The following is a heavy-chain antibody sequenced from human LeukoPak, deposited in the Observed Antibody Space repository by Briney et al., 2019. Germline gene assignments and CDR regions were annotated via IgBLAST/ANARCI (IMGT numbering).Heavy chain of an antibody. J-gene: IGHJ4*02. V-gene: IGHV4-59*01. CDR1: GASISSWY. Sequence: SETLSLTCTVSGASISSWYWSWIRQPPGKGLEWIGNIHGSGNTNYNPSLKSRLSMSLDTSRNQFSLNLTSVTAADTATYYCARKTMLAGFASGLGFNYWGQGTLVTVSS. CDR2: IHGSGNT. D-gene: IGHD6-19*01. CDR3: ARKTMLAGFASGLGFNY.